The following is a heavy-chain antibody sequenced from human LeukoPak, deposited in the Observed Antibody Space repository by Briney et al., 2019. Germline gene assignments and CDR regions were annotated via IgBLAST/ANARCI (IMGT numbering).Heavy chain of an antibody. CDR1: GYTFTGYY. D-gene: IGHD6-13*01. CDR2: INPNSGGT. Sequence: ASVKVSCKASGYTFTGYYMHWVRQAPGQGLEWMGRINPNSGGTNYGQKFQGRVTMTRDTSISTTYMELGRLRSDDTAVYYCASLLIAAAGTSWFDPWDQGTLVTVSS. J-gene: IGHJ5*02. CDR3: ASLLIAAAGTSWFDP. V-gene: IGHV1-2*06.